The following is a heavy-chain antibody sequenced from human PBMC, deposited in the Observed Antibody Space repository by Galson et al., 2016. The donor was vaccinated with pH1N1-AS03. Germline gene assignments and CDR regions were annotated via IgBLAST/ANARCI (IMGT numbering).Heavy chain of an antibody. V-gene: IGHV4-34*01. D-gene: IGHD3-10*01. CDR3: ARGGVFFSGSGSYHN. J-gene: IGHJ4*02. CDR2: IHHSGSPT. Sequence: TLSLTCAVYGGSFSGYYWSWIRQPPGKGLEWIGEIHHSGSPTNYSPSLKSRVTISVDTSKNQFSLKLSSVTAAGTAIYFCARGGVFFSGSGSYHNWGQGTLVTVSS. CDR1: GGSFSGYY.